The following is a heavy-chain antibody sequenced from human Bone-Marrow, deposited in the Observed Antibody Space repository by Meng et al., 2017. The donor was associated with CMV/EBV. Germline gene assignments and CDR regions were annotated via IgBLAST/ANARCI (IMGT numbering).Heavy chain of an antibody. CDR3: ARDFGRDSSSVTRIYGMDV. V-gene: IGHV3-7*01. Sequence: GESLKISCAASGFTFSSYWMSWVRQAPGKGLEWVANIKQDGSEKYYVDSVKGRFTISRDNAKNSLYLQMNSLRAEDTAVYYCARDFGRDSSSVTRIYGMDVWGQGTTVTVSS. CDR1: GFTFSSYW. CDR2: IKQDGSEK. J-gene: IGHJ6*02. D-gene: IGHD6-6*01.